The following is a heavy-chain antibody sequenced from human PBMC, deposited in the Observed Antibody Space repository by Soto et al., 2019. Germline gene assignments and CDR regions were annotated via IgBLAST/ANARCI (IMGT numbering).Heavy chain of an antibody. D-gene: IGHD6-13*01. CDR3: ARGSVAAAVGWFDP. CDR2: IYYSGST. J-gene: IGHJ5*02. CDR1: GGSISSGGYY. Sequence: PSETLSLTCTVSGGSISSGGYYWSWIRQHPGKGLEWIEYIYYSGSTYYNPSLKSRVTISVDTSKNQFSLKLSSVTAADTAVYYCARGSVAAAVGWFDPWGQGTLVTVSS. V-gene: IGHV4-31*03.